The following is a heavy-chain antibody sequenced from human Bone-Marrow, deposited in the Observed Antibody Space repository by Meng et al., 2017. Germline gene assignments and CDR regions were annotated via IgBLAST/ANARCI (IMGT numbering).Heavy chain of an antibody. CDR2: IHYSGST. CDR3: ARYVFDSSSLYSNWFDP. CDR1: GCSISSGTYY. J-gene: IGHJ5*02. Sequence: QVQLQESGPGLVKPSQTLSLTRTVSGCSISSGTYYWGWIRQLPGKGLEWIAYIHYSGSTYYSPSLKSRVTISVDTSKNQLSLKLSSMTAADTAVYYCARYVFDSSSLYSNWFDPWGQGTLVTVSS. V-gene: IGHV4-31*03. D-gene: IGHD3-22*01.